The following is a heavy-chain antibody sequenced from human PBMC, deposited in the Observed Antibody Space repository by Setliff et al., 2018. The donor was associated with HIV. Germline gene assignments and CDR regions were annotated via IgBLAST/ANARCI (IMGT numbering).Heavy chain of an antibody. V-gene: IGHV1-24*01. CDR2: FDPEDGET. Sequence: ASAKVSCKVSGYTLTHVSIHWVRQAPGKGLERMGGFDPEDGETVYAQKFQGRVTMTEDTSTDTAYMELSSLRSEDTAMYYCATIRAYYYDSSGQEYFQHWGHGTLVTVSS. CDR3: ATIRAYYYDSSGQEYFQH. D-gene: IGHD3-22*01. J-gene: IGHJ1*01. CDR1: GYTLTHVS.